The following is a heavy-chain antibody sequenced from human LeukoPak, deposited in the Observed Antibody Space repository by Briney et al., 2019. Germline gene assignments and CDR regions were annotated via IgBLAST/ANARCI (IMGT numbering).Heavy chain of an antibody. J-gene: IGHJ3*02. V-gene: IGHV4-34*01. CDR3: AREFAAGGAFDI. CDR2: INHSGST. Sequence: SETLSLTCAVYGGSFSGYYWSWIRQPPGKGLEWIGEINHSGSTNYNPSLKSRVTISVDTSKNQFSLKLSSVTAADTAVYYCAREFAAGGAFDIWGQGTMVTVSS. CDR1: GGSFSGYY. D-gene: IGHD2-8*02.